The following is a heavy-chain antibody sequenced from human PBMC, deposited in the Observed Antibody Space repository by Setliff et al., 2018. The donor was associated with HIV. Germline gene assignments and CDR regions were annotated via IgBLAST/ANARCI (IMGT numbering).Heavy chain of an antibody. D-gene: IGHD3-22*01. CDR2: IIPILGIA. J-gene: IGHJ2*01. Sequence: SVKVSCKASGGTFSSYAISWVRQAPGQGLEWMGGIIPILGIANYAQKLQGRVTMTADKSTSTAYMELSSLRSEDTAVYYCARHAHVNYYDSGGYYYGRHWYFDLWGRGTLVTVSS. V-gene: IGHV1-69*10. CDR3: ARHAHVNYYDSGGYYYGRHWYFDL. CDR1: GGTFSSYA.